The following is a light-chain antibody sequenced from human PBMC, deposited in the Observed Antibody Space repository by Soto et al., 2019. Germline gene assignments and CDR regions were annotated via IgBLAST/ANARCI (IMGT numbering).Light chain of an antibody. V-gene: IGKV1-33*01. CDR2: DAS. CDR1: QDISNY. CDR3: QNYNSAPYT. J-gene: IGKJ2*01. Sequence: DIQMTQSPSSLSASVGDRVTITCQASQDISNYLNWYQQKPGKAPKLLIYDASNLETGVPSRFSGSGSGTDFTFTISSLQPEDVATYYCQNYNSAPYTFGQGTKLEIK.